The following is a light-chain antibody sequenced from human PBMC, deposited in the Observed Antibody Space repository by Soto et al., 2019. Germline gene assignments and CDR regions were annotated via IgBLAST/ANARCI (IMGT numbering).Light chain of an antibody. J-gene: IGLJ2*01. CDR2: EVN. CDR1: SSDAGGNNR. Sequence: QSALTQPPSVSGSPGQSVTLSCTGSSSDAGGNNRVSWYQQPPGTAPKLIIYEVNNRPSGVPDRFSGSKTGNTASLTISGLHAEDEADYYCSSYTSGSTLVFGGGTKLTVL. V-gene: IGLV2-18*02. CDR3: SSYTSGSTLV.